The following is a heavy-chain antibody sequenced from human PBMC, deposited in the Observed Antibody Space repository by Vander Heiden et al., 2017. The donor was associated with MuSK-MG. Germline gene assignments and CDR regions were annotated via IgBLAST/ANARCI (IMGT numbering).Heavy chain of an antibody. CDR2: IKSDGTGS. V-gene: IGHV3-74*01. CDR3: AREGPSGTYMYFDN. CDR1: GFTFSSYW. D-gene: IGHD1-26*01. Sequence: EVQLVESGGGLVQPGGSLRLSCAASGFTFSSYWMHWVRQAPGKGLVWVSRIKSDGTGSSYADSVTGRFTISRYNLKNTLFLQMNSLRAEDTAVYYCAREGPSGTYMYFDNWGQGTLVTVSS. J-gene: IGHJ4*02.